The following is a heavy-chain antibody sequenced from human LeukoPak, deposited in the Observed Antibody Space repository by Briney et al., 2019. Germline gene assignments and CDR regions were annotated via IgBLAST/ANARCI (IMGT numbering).Heavy chain of an antibody. V-gene: IGHV2-5*02. CDR2: IYWDEDK. Sequence: SGPTLVNPTQTLTLTCTFSGFSCSTSGVGVGWIRQPPGKALERLAVIYWDEDKSYRPSLKSRLTITKDTSKNQVVFTMTNMDPVDTATYYCARSPYYDILTGSRGTFEYWGRGILVTVSS. D-gene: IGHD3-9*01. CDR3: ARSPYYDILTGSRGTFEY. CDR1: GFSCSTSGVG. J-gene: IGHJ4*02.